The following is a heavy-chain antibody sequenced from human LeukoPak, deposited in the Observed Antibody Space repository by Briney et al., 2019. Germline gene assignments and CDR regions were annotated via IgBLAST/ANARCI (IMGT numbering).Heavy chain of an antibody. J-gene: IGHJ4*02. CDR2: IYYSGST. D-gene: IGHD2-2*01. V-gene: IGHV4-30-4*01. Sequence: SQTLSLTRTVSGGSISSGDYYWSWIRQPPGKGLEWIGYIYYSGSTYYNPSPKSRVTISVDTSKNQFSLKLSSVTAADTAVYYCARGWREVVPAATDYWGQGTLVTVSS. CDR3: ARGWREVVPAATDY. CDR1: GGSISSGDYY.